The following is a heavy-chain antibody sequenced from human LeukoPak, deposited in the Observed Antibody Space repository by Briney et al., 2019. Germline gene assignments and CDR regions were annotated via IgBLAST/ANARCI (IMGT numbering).Heavy chain of an antibody. J-gene: IGHJ4*02. D-gene: IGHD6-13*01. CDR1: GGSFSGYY. Sequence: SETLSLTCAVYGGSFSGYYWSWIRQPPGKGLEWIGEINHSGSTNYNPSLKSRVTISVDTSKNQFSLKLSSVTAADTAVYYCARGPGIAAAAAWALRAGYFDYWGQGTLVTVSS. CDR2: INHSGST. CDR3: ARGPGIAAAAAWALRAGYFDY. V-gene: IGHV4-34*01.